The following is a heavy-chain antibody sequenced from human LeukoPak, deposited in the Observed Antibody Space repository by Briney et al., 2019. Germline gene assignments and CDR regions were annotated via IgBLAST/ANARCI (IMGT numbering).Heavy chain of an antibody. CDR2: IYTSGST. V-gene: IGHV4-4*07. CDR3: TIFVVADPDAFEI. J-gene: IGHJ3*02. D-gene: IGHD3-3*02. Sequence: SETLSLTCNVSGGSISSYYWSWIRQPAGKGLEWIGRIYTSGSTNYNPSLKSRVTMSVDTSKNQFSLRLTSVTAADTAVYYCTIFVVADPDAFEIWGQGTMVTVSS. CDR1: GGSISSYY.